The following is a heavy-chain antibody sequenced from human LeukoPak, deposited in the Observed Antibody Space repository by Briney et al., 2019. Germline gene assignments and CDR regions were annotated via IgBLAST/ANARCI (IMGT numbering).Heavy chain of an antibody. J-gene: IGHJ5*02. CDR1: GGSISSSSYY. Sequence: SETLSLTCTVSGGSISSSSYYWGWIRQPPGKGLEWIGSIYYSGSTYYNPSLKSRVTISVDTSKNQFSLKLSSVTAADTAVYYCARSLGYSSSWYIDSRNWFDPWGQGTLVTVSS. V-gene: IGHV4-39*01. CDR3: ARSLGYSSSWYIDSRNWFDP. CDR2: IYYSGST. D-gene: IGHD6-13*01.